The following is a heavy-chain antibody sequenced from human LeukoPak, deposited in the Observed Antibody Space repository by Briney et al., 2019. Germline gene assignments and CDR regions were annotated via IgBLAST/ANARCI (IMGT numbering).Heavy chain of an antibody. J-gene: IGHJ4*02. CDR3: AYTLDCSSTSCPFDY. V-gene: IGHV1-3*01. Sequence: ASVKVSCKASGYTFTSYAMHWVRQAPGQRLEWMGWINAGNGNTKYSQKFQGRVTITRDTSASTAYMELSSLRSEDTAVYYCAYTLDCSSTSCPFDYWGQGTLVTVSS. D-gene: IGHD2-2*01. CDR1: GYTFTSYA. CDR2: INAGNGNT.